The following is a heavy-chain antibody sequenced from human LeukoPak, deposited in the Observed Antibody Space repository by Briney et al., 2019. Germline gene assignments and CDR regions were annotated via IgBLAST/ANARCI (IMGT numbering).Heavy chain of an antibody. J-gene: IGHJ6*03. V-gene: IGHV1-2*06. D-gene: IGHD3-10*01. Sequence: ASVKVSCKASGYTFTGYYMHWVRQAPGQGLEWMGRINPNSGGTNYAQKFQGRVTMTRDTSISTAYMELSRLRSDDTAVYYCARLSYASGRVPPNYYYTDVWGKGTTVTVSS. CDR2: INPNSGGT. CDR3: ARLSYASGRVPPNYYYTDV. CDR1: GYTFTGYY.